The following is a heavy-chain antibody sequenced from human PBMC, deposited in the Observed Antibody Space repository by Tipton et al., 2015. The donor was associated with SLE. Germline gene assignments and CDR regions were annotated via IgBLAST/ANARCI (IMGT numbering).Heavy chain of an antibody. D-gene: IGHD3-22*01. Sequence: TLSLTCTVSGGSLSSDSYYWSWIRQSPGKGLEWIGEINYSGNTKYNPSLKSRVTISVDTSKNQFSLNLNFMTAADTAMYYCATSLNYYDSSGPEGWGQGTMVTVSS. CDR1: GGSLSSDSYY. V-gene: IGHV4-61*01. J-gene: IGHJ3*01. CDR3: ATSLNYYDSSGPEG. CDR2: INYSGNT.